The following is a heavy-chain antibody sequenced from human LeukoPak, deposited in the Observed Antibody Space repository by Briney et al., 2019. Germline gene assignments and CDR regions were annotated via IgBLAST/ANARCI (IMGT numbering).Heavy chain of an antibody. CDR1: GGSFSGYY. J-gene: IGHJ6*04. D-gene: IGHD2-2*01. CDR3: ARKRSSTSLHYGMDV. CDR2: INHSGST. Sequence: NPSETLSLTCAVYGGSFSGYYWSWIRRPPGKGLEWIGEINHSGSTNYNPSLKSRVTISVDTSKNQFSLKLSSVTAADTAVYYCARKRSSTSLHYGMDVWGKGTTVTVSS. V-gene: IGHV4-34*01.